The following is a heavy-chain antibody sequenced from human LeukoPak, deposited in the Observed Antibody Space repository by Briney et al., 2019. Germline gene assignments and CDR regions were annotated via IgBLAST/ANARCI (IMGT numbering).Heavy chain of an antibody. J-gene: IGHJ5*02. CDR3: ARHTYYYGLGSPGP. CDR1: GGSISSSSYY. V-gene: IGHV4-39*01. Sequence: SETLSLTCTVSGGSISSSSYYWGWIRQPPGKGLEWIGSIYYSGSTYYNPSLKSRVTISVDTSKNQFSLKLSSVTAADTAVYYCARHTYYYGLGSPGPWGQGTLVTVSS. D-gene: IGHD3-10*01. CDR2: IYYSGST.